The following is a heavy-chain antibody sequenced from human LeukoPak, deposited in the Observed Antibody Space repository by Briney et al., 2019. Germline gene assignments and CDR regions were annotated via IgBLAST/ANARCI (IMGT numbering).Heavy chain of an antibody. Sequence: PGGSLRLSCAVSGITLSNYGMSWVRQAPGKGLEWVAGMSDSGGRTYYADSVKGRFTISRDNSKNTLYLQMNSLRAEDTAVYYCAKTSSAKDGMVRGVIITGRANYYYGMDVWGQGTTVTVSS. CDR2: MSDSGGRT. CDR1: GITLSNYG. J-gene: IGHJ6*02. D-gene: IGHD3-10*01. CDR3: AKTSSAKDGMVRGVIITGRANYYYGMDV. V-gene: IGHV3-23*01.